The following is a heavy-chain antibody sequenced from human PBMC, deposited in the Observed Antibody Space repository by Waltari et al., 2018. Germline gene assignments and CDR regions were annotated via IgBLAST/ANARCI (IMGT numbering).Heavy chain of an antibody. CDR1: GFTFSSSA. D-gene: IGHD1-26*01. CDR3: AKDEGTVVGEGIVGATTGYDY. V-gene: IGHV3-23*01. CDR2: ISGSGGST. Sequence: EVQLLESGGGLVQPGGSLRLSCAASGFTFSSSAMSWVRQAPGKGLEWVSAISGSGGSTYYADSVKGRFTISRDNSKNTLYLQMNSLRAEDTAVYYCAKDEGTVVGEGIVGATTGYDYWGQGTLVTVSS. J-gene: IGHJ4*02.